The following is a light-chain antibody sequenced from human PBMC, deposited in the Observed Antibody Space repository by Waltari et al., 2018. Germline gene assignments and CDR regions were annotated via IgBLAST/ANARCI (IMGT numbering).Light chain of an antibody. CDR2: LNSDGSH. J-gene: IGLJ3*02. CDR3: QTWDTDIRV. Sequence: QLVLTQSPSASASLGASVKLTCTLSSGHSSYAIAWHQQQPDKGPRFLMKLNSDGSHSKGDGIPDRFSGSSSGTERYLTISSLQSEDEADYYCQTWDTDIRVFGGGTELTVL. CDR1: SGHSSYA. V-gene: IGLV4-69*01.